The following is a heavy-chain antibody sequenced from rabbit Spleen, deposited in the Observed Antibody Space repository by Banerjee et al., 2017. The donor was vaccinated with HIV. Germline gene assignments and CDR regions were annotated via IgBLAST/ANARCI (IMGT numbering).Heavy chain of an antibody. D-gene: IGHD2-1*01. CDR2: IYGGGSDMT. CDR3: ARGSATMTMVITGYYFNL. CDR1: GFSFSSSDY. V-gene: IGHV1S45*01. Sequence: QEQLEESGGDLVKPEGSLALTCTASGFSFSSSDYMCWVRQAPGKGLEWIACIYGGGSDMTYYASWAKGRFTISKTSSTTVTLEMTSLTAADTATYFCARGSATMTMVITGYYFNLWGPGTLVTVS. J-gene: IGHJ4*01.